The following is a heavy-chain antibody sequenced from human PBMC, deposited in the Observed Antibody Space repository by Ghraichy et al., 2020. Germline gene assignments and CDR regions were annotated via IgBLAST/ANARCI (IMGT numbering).Heavy chain of an antibody. D-gene: IGHD5-12*01. J-gene: IGHJ4*02. Sequence: GGSLRLSCAASGFTFSSYSMNWVRQAPGKGLEWVSSISSSSSYIYYADSVKGRFTISRDNAKNSLYLQMNSLRAEDTAVYYCARPFFYSGYDLGYWGQGTLVTVSS. V-gene: IGHV3-21*01. CDR2: ISSSSSYI. CDR3: ARPFFYSGYDLGY. CDR1: GFTFSSYS.